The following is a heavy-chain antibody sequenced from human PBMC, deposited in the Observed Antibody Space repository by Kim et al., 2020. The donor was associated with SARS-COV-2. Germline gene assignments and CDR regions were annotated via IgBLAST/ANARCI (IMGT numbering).Heavy chain of an antibody. J-gene: IGHJ2*01. CDR1: GFTVSSNY. V-gene: IGHV3-53*01. D-gene: IGHD1-26*01. CDR2: IYSGGST. Sequence: GGSLRLSCAASGFTVSSNYMSWVRQAPGKGLEWVSVIYSGGSTYYADSVKGRFTISRDNSKNTLYLQMNSLRAEDTAVYYCARDLPPVGATTREGWYFDLWGRGTLVTVSS. CDR3: ARDLPPVGATTREGWYFDL.